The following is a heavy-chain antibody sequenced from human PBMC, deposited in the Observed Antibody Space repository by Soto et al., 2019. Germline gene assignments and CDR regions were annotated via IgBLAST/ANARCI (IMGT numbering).Heavy chain of an antibody. D-gene: IGHD1-7*01. V-gene: IGHV1-18*01. Sequence: QVQLVQSGAEVKKPGASVKVSCKASGYTFTSYGISWVRQAPGQGLEWMGWISAYNGNTNYAQKLQGRVTMTTDTSTSTAYMELRSMRSDDTAVYYCARVDRWGITGTTGAFDYWGQGTLVTVSS. J-gene: IGHJ4*02. CDR2: ISAYNGNT. CDR3: ARVDRWGITGTTGAFDY. CDR1: GYTFTSYG.